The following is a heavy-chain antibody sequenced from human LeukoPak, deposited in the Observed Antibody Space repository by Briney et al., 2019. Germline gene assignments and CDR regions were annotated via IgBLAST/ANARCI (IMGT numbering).Heavy chain of an antibody. J-gene: IGHJ5*02. D-gene: IGHD6-19*01. CDR2: ISSGGSTI. CDR1: GFTFSDYY. Sequence: GGSLRLSCAASGFTFSDYYMTWIRQAPGKGLEWVSYISSGGSTIYYADSVKGRFTIPRDNAKNSLYLQMNSLRAEDTALYYCAKDSSGRFRWFDPWGQGTLVTVSS. CDR3: AKDSSGRFRWFDP. V-gene: IGHV3-11*01.